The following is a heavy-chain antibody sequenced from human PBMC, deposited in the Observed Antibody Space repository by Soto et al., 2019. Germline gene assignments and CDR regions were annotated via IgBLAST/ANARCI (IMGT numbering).Heavy chain of an antibody. J-gene: IGHJ6*02. CDR2: TYYRSKWYN. D-gene: IGHD6-6*01. CDR1: GDSVSSNSAA. CDR3: ARGEVYSSSSDYYYYGMDV. V-gene: IGHV6-1*01. Sequence: PSQTLSLTCAISGDSVSSNSAAWNWIRQSPSRGLEWLGRTYYRSKWYNDYAVSVKSRITINPDTSKNQFSLQLNSVTPEDTAVYYCARGEVYSSSSDYYYYGMDVWAKGPRSPSP.